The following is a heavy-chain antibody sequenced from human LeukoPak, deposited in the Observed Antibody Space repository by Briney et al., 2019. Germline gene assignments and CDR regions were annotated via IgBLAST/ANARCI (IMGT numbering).Heavy chain of an antibody. CDR1: GDSISSDY. V-gene: IGHV4-34*01. Sequence: SETLSLTCAVSGDSISSDYWSWIRQPPGKGLEWIGEINHSGSTNYNPSLKSRVTISVDTSRNQFSLKLNSVTAADTAVYYCAKSNGYGLVDIWGQGTMVTVSS. CDR3: AKSNGYGLVDI. D-gene: IGHD3-10*01. J-gene: IGHJ3*02. CDR2: INHSGST.